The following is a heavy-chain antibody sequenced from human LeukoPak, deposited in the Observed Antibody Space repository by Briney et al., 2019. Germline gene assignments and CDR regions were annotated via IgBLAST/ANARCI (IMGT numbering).Heavy chain of an antibody. CDR3: ARHADDYVWGSYRFDY. D-gene: IGHD3-16*02. J-gene: IGHJ4*02. V-gene: IGHV4-39*01. CDR2: IYYSGST. Sequence: PSETLSLTCTVSGGSISSYYWGWIRQPPGKGLEWIGSIYYSGSTYYNPSLKSRVTISVDTSKNQFSLKLSSVTAADTAVYYCARHADDYVWGSYRFDYWGQGTLVTVSS. CDR1: GGSISSYY.